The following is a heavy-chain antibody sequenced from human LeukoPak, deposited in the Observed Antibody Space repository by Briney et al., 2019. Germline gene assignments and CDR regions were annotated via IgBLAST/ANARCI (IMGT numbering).Heavy chain of an antibody. J-gene: IGHJ4*02. CDR1: GGSISSSNW. V-gene: IGHV4-4*02. Sequence: SKTLSLTCAVSGGSISSSNWWSWVRQPPGKGLEWIGEIYHSGSTNYNPSLKSRVTISVDKSKNQFSLKLSSVTAADTAVYYCARENYDSSGYAIDYWGQGTLVTVSS. CDR3: ARENYDSSGYAIDY. CDR2: IYHSGST. D-gene: IGHD3-22*01.